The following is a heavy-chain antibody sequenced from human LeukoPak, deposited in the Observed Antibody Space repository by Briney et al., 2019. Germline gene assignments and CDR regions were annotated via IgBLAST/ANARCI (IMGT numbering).Heavy chain of an antibody. V-gene: IGHV4-59*01. Sequence: SETLSLTCTVSGGSISSYYWSWIRQPPGKGLEWIGYLFNNGSTNYNPSLKSRVTLSVGTSKNQFSLKLSSVTAADTAVYYCARDRLDSYYYMDVWGKGTTVTVSS. CDR1: GGSISSYY. J-gene: IGHJ6*03. D-gene: IGHD3-16*01. CDR3: ARDRLDSYYYMDV. CDR2: LFNNGST.